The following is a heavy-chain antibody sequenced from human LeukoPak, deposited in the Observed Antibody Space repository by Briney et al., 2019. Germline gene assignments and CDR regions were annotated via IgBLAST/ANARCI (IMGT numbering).Heavy chain of an antibody. CDR1: GFTFSSYA. Sequence: PGGSLRLSCAASGFTFSSYAMIWVRQAPGKGLEWVSSISSSSNFIYYADSLKGRFTVSRDDAKNSLYLQMNSLRAEDTAVSYCARDLWDHWGQGTLVTVSS. J-gene: IGHJ4*02. CDR2: ISSSSNFI. V-gene: IGHV3-21*01. CDR3: ARDLWDH.